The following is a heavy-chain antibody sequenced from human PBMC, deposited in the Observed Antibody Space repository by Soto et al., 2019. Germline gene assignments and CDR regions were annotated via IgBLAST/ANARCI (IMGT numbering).Heavy chain of an antibody. D-gene: IGHD3-3*02. CDR1: GGSISSSSYY. Sequence: SETLSLTCTVSGGSISSSSYYWGWIRQPPGKGLEWIGSIYYSGSTYYNPSLKSRVTISVDTSKNQFSLKLSSVTAADTAVYYCARHADVRIFGVVIPSFDYWGQGALVTVSS. CDR3: ARHADVRIFGVVIPSFDY. V-gene: IGHV4-39*01. CDR2: IYYSGST. J-gene: IGHJ4*02.